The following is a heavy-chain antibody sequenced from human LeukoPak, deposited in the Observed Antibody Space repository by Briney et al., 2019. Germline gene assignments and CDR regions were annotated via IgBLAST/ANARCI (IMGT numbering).Heavy chain of an antibody. V-gene: IGHV4-31*03. J-gene: IGHJ4*02. CDR3: ARTGDSSGYYPR. D-gene: IGHD3-22*01. Sequence: PSETLSLTCTVSGGSISSGGYYWSWIRQHPGKGLEWIGYIYYSGSTHYNPSLKSRVTISVDTSKNQFSLKLSSVTAADTAVYYCARTGDSSGYYPRWGQGTLVTVSS. CDR2: IYYSGST. CDR1: GGSISSGGYY.